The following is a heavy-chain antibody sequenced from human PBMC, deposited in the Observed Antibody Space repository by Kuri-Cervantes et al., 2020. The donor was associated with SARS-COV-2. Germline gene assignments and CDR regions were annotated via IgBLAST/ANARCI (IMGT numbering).Heavy chain of an antibody. Sequence: GESLKISCAASGFTFSSYEMNWVRQAPGKGLEWVSYISSSGSTIYYADSVKGRFTISRDSAKNSLYLQMNSLRAEDTAVYYCARIPGYSSGWLAFDIWGQGTMVTVSS. V-gene: IGHV3-48*03. J-gene: IGHJ3*02. CDR1: GFTFSSYE. CDR2: ISSSGSTI. D-gene: IGHD6-19*01. CDR3: ARIPGYSSGWLAFDI.